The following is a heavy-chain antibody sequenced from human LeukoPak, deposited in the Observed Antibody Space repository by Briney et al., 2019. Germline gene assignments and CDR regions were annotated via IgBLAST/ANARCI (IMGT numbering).Heavy chain of an antibody. J-gene: IGHJ4*02. CDR2: IAFDGSND. CDR3: ARGPLYCSKIRCYGLFEY. D-gene: IGHD2-2*01. V-gene: IGHV3-30*09. Sequence: GSLRLSCAASGFTFSTYAMHWVRQAPGKGLEWVAVIAFDGSNDHSTDSVKGRFGISRDNSKNTVYLQMNSLRAEDTAVYYCARGPLYCSKIRCYGLFEYWGQGTLVTVSS. CDR1: GFTFSTYA.